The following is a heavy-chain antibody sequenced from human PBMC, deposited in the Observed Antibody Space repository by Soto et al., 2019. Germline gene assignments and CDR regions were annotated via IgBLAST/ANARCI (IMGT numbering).Heavy chain of an antibody. CDR2: IYYSGST. V-gene: IGHV4-39*01. CDR1: GGSISSSSYY. D-gene: IGHD2-2*01. Sequence: TSETLSLTCTVSGGSISSSSYYWGWIRQPPGKGLEWIGSIYYSGSTYYNPSLKSRVTISVDTSKNQFSLKLSSVTAADTAVYYCARPYCSSTSCRLGFVFDPWGQGTLVTVSS. J-gene: IGHJ5*02. CDR3: ARPYCSSTSCRLGFVFDP.